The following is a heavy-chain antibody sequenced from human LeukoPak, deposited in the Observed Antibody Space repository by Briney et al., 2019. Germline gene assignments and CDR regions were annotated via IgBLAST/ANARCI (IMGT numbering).Heavy chain of an antibody. Sequence: GGSLRLSCAASGFTFSSYGMHWVRQAPGKGLEWVAVISYDGSNKYYADSVRGRFTISRDNSKNTLYLQMNSLRAEDTAVYYCARVYGSTGYGYWGQGTLVTVSS. V-gene: IGHV3-30*03. CDR1: GFTFSSYG. D-gene: IGHD3-22*01. J-gene: IGHJ4*02. CDR2: ISYDGSNK. CDR3: ARVYGSTGYGY.